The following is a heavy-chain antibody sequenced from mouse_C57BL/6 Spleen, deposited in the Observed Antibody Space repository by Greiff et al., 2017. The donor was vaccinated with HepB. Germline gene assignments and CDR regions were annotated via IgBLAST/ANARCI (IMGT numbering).Heavy chain of an antibody. V-gene: IGHV5-4*01. CDR2: ISDGGSYT. J-gene: IGHJ2*01. Sequence: EVQGVESGGGLVKPGGSLKLSCAASGFTFSSYAMSWVRQTPEKRLEWVATISDGGSYTYYPDNVKGRFTISRDNAKNNLYLQMSHLKSEDTAMYYCARDLITNYFDYWGQGTTLTVSS. CDR3: ARDLITNYFDY. CDR1: GFTFSSYA. D-gene: IGHD2-4*01.